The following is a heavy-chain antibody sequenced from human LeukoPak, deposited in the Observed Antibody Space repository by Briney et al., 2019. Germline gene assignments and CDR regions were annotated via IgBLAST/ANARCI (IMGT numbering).Heavy chain of an antibody. J-gene: IGHJ4*02. Sequence: PGGSLRLSCAASGFTFSSYAMSWGRRAPGKGLEGFSGISGSGVSTYYADSVKGRFTISRDNSKNTLYLQMNSLRAEDTAVYYCAKDRRYFDYWGQGTLVTVSS. CDR2: ISGSGVST. CDR3: AKDRRYFDY. CDR1: GFTFSSYA. V-gene: IGHV3-23*01. D-gene: IGHD3-9*01.